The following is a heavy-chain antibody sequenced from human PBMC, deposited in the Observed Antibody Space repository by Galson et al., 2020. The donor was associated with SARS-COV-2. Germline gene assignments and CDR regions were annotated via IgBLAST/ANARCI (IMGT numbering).Heavy chain of an antibody. CDR1: GFIFSDFY. Sequence: GESLKISCAASGFIFSDFYMSWIRQAPGKGLEWVSYIGPTGSTIYYADSVKGRFTISRDNARNSLCLQMNSLRADDTAVYYCARAGRSGYYRDYWGQGTLVTVSS. V-gene: IGHV3-11*04. CDR3: ARAGRSGYYRDY. D-gene: IGHD3-3*01. J-gene: IGHJ4*02. CDR2: IGPTGSTI.